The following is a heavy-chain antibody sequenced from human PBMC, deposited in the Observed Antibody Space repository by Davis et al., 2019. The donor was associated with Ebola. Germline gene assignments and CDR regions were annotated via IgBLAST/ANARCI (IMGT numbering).Heavy chain of an antibody. CDR3: ARDLVAVAGGDY. J-gene: IGHJ4*02. Sequence: ASVKVSCKASGYTFTSYGFTWVRQAPGHGLEWVGWISTYNGDTYYAQKLQGRVTMTTDTSTNTAYMELSSLRSEDTAVYYCARDLVAVAGGDYWGQGTLVTVS. CDR2: ISTYNGDT. CDR1: GYTFTSYG. V-gene: IGHV1-18*01. D-gene: IGHD6-19*01.